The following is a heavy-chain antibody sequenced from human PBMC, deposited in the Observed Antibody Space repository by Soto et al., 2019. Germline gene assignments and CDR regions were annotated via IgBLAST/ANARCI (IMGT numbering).Heavy chain of an antibody. Sequence: SETLSLTCTVSGGSISSSSYYWGWIRQPPGKGLEWIGSIYYSGSTYYNPSLKSRVTISVDTSKNQFSLKLSSVTAADTAVYYCARQPRNYDFWSGYRKRDYWGQGTLVTVSS. V-gene: IGHV4-39*01. D-gene: IGHD3-3*01. J-gene: IGHJ4*02. CDR3: ARQPRNYDFWSGYRKRDY. CDR1: GGSISSSSYY. CDR2: IYYSGST.